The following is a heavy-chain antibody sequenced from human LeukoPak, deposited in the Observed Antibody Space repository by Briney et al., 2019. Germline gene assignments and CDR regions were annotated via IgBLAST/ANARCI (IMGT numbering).Heavy chain of an antibody. CDR2: INTNTGNP. Sequence: ASVKVSCKASGYTFTSYAMNWVRQAPGQGLEWMGWINTNTGNPTYAQGFTGRFVFSLDTSVSTAYLQISSLKAEDTAVYYCARGSIMITFGGVIVKDLPFDYWGQGTLVTVSS. CDR1: GYTFTSYA. D-gene: IGHD3-16*02. J-gene: IGHJ4*02. V-gene: IGHV7-4-1*02. CDR3: ARGSIMITFGGVIVKDLPFDY.